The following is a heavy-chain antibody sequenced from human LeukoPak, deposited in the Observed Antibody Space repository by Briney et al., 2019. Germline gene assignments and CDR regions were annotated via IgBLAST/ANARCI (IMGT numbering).Heavy chain of an antibody. Sequence: GGSLRLSCAASGFTFSTYAMNWVRQAPGKGLEWVSAISGSSSNTYYADSVKGRFTISRDNSQNTLYLQMNSLRAEDTAVYYCAKLIAAAGDYWGQGTLVTVSS. D-gene: IGHD6-13*01. CDR2: ISGSSSNT. CDR3: AKLIAAAGDY. CDR1: GFTFSTYA. V-gene: IGHV3-23*01. J-gene: IGHJ4*02.